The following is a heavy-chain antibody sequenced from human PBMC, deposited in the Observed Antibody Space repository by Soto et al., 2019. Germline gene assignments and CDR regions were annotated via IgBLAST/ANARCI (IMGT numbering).Heavy chain of an antibody. CDR3: ERLDSSRWAYDY. V-gene: IGHV3-74*01. CDR2: INSDGSDT. Sequence: GGSLRLSCAASGFTFSSYWMNWVRQGPGKGLVWVSRINSDGSDTSYADSVKGRFTISRDNAKNTLYLQMNSLRAEDTAVYYCERLDSSRWAYDYWGQGTLVTVSS. D-gene: IGHD6-13*01. CDR1: GFTFSSYW. J-gene: IGHJ4*02.